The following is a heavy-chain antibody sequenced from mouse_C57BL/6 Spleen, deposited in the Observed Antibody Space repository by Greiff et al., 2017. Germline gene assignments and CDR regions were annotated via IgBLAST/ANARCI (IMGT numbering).Heavy chain of an antibody. J-gene: IGHJ1*03. CDR2: IDPSDSYT. D-gene: IGHD3-3*01. CDR3: ARSRASLWYFDV. Sequence: QVQLKQPGAELVRPGTSVKLSCKASGYTFTSYWMHWVKQRPGQGLEWIGVIDPSDSYTNYNQKFKGKATLTVDTSSSTAYMQLSSLTSEDSAVYYCARSRASLWYFDVWGTGTTVTVSS. CDR1: GYTFTSYW. V-gene: IGHV1-59*01.